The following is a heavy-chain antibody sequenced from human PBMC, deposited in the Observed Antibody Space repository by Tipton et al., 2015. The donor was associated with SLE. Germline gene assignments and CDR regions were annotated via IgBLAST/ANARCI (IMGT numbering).Heavy chain of an antibody. J-gene: IGHJ6*02. CDR2: IYYSGST. CDR3: ATHGAWGYYYYYGMDV. D-gene: IGHD1-26*01. Sequence: TLSLTCTVSGGSISSSSYYWGWIRQPPGKGLEWIGSIYYSGSTYYNPSLKSRVTISVDTSNNQFSLKLSSVTAADTAVYYCATHGAWGYYYYYGMDVWGQGTTVTVSS. CDR1: GGSISSSSYY. V-gene: IGHV4-39*07.